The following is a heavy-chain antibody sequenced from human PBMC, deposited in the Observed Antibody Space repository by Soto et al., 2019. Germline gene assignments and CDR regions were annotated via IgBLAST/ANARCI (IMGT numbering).Heavy chain of an antibody. CDR1: GFTLSGYA. Sequence: HPGGSLRLSCAASGFTLSGYAMDWVRQAPGKGLEYVSGISSNGVGTYYANSVQARFTISRDNSKNTVYLQMGSLRPEDMAVYYCARRARPDFYYMDVWGKGTTVTVSS. CDR2: ISSNGVGT. D-gene: IGHD6-6*01. J-gene: IGHJ6*03. CDR3: ARRARPDFYYMDV. V-gene: IGHV3-64*01.